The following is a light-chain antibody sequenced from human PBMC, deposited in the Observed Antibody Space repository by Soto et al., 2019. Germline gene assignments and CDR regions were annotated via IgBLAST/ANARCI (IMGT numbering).Light chain of an antibody. CDR1: QGISNY. CDR3: QKYNSAPQT. J-gene: IGKJ3*01. V-gene: IGKV1-27*01. Sequence: DIPMTQSPSSLSASVGDRVTITCRASQGISNYLAWYQQKPGKVPKLLIYAASTLQSGVPSRFSGSGSGTDFTLTISSLQTEDVATYYWQKYNSAPQTFGPGTKVDIK. CDR2: AAS.